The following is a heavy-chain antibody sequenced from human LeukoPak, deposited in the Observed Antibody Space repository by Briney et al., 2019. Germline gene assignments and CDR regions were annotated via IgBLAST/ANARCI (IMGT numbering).Heavy chain of an antibody. CDR2: IYSSGST. Sequence: SETLSLTCTASGGSITFYYWSWIRQPAGKGLEWIGRIYSSGSTDYNPSLKSRVTMSVDTSKSQFSLKMSSVTAADTAVYYCARGIAAAPERAFDIWGQGTMVTVSS. CDR1: GGSITFYY. CDR3: ARGIAAAPERAFDI. J-gene: IGHJ3*02. V-gene: IGHV4-4*07. D-gene: IGHD6-13*01.